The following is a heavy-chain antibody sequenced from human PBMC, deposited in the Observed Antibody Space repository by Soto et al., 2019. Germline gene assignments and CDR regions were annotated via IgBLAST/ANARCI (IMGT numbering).Heavy chain of an antibody. CDR2: ISYDGSNK. V-gene: IGHV3-30-3*01. CDR3: ATTGGGILYYFDY. J-gene: IGHJ4*02. CDR1: GFTFSSYD. D-gene: IGHD2-15*01. Sequence: QVQLVESGGGVVQPGRSLRLSCAASGFTFSSYDMHWVRQAPGKGLEWVAVISYDGSNKYYADSVKGRFTISRDNSKNTLYLQMNSMRAEDTAVYYCATTGGGILYYFDYWGQGTLVTVSS.